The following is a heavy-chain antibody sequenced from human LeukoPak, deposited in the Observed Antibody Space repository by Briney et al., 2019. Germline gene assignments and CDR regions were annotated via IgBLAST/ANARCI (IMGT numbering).Heavy chain of an antibody. Sequence: SQTLSLTCAISGDSVSSNSAAWNWIRQSPSRGLEWLGRTYYSSKWYNDYAVSVKCRIMINPDTSKNQFSLQLKSVTPEDTAVYYCARGTLSGFYYSLDYWGQGTLVTVSS. CDR1: GDSVSSNSAA. J-gene: IGHJ4*02. CDR3: ARGTLSGFYYSLDY. V-gene: IGHV6-1*01. D-gene: IGHD3-10*01. CDR2: TYYSSKWYN.